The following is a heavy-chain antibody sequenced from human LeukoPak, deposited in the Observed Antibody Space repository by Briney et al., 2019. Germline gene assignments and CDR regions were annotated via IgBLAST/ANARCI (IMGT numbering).Heavy chain of an antibody. V-gene: IGHV4-34*01. D-gene: IGHD6-6*01. CDR3: ARGSGHLRYSSSSRNAFEI. Sequence: SETLSLTCAVYGGSFSGYYWSWIRQPPGKGLEWIGEINHSGSTNYNPSLKSRVTISVDTSKNQFSLKLSSVTAADTAVYYCARGSGHLRYSSSSRNAFEIWGQGKMVNGSS. J-gene: IGHJ3*02. CDR1: GGSFSGYY. CDR2: INHSGST.